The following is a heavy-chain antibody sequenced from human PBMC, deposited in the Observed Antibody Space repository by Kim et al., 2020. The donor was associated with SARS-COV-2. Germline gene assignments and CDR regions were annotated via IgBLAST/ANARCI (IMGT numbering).Heavy chain of an antibody. CDR3: ARELKGARYSSSWYRGNFDY. CDR1: GYSISSGYY. J-gene: IGHJ4*02. CDR2: IYHSGST. V-gene: IGHV4-38-2*02. D-gene: IGHD6-13*01. Sequence: SETLSLTCTVSGYSISSGYYWGWIRQPPGKGLEWIGSIYHSGSTYYNPSLKSRVTISVDTSKNQFSLKLSSVTAADTAVYYCARELKGARYSSSWYRGNFDYWGQGTLVTVSS.